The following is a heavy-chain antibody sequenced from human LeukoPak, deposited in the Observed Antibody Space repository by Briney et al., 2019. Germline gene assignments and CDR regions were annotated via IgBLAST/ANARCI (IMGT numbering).Heavy chain of an antibody. CDR2: IYYSGST. J-gene: IGHJ4*02. CDR1: DGFISSGGYY. Sequence: PSETLSLTCTVSDGFISSGGYYWTSIRPPSAKGLECIGYIYYSGSTYYNPSLKSRLTIAVHASKTQFYLKLSSVTAADTAVYYCARGRGLTGSYYVDYWGQGTLVTVSS. V-gene: IGHV4-31*03. D-gene: IGHD3-9*01. CDR3: ARGRGLTGSYYVDY.